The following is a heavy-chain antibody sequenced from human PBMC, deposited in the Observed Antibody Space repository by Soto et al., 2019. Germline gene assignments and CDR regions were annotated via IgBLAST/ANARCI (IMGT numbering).Heavy chain of an antibody. CDR3: ARDPSRGSDCARYLAL. CDR2: ISGSSSNI. Sequence: EVQLVESGGGLVQPGGSLRLSCAASGFSFSNYAMDWVRQAPGKGLEWVSYISGSSSNIRYADSVKGRFTISRDNAKSSVYLQMNSLRADDTAVYYCARDPSRGSDCARYLALWGRGTLVTVSS. V-gene: IGHV3-48*01. CDR1: GFSFSNYA. J-gene: IGHJ2*01. D-gene: IGHD1-26*01.